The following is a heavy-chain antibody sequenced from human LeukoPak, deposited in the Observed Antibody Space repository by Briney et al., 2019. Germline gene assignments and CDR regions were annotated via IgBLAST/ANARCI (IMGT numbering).Heavy chain of an antibody. CDR1: GFSFDDYG. CDR2: INWNGDST. CDR3: ARDLRVVITGSFAS. Sequence: QSGGSMRLSCAASGFSFDDYGLSWVRQAPGKGLEWVSGINWNGDSTDYADSVKGRFTISRDNAKNSLYLQMNSLRAEDTALYYCARDLRVVITGSFASWGQGTLVTVSS. J-gene: IGHJ4*02. V-gene: IGHV3-20*04. D-gene: IGHD3-22*01.